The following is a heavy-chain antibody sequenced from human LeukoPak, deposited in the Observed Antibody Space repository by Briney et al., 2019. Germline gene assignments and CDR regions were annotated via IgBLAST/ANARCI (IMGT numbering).Heavy chain of an antibody. Sequence: GESLQISFQGSGYSFTTYWIGWVRQMPGKGLEWMGIVYPRDSDTRYSPSFQGQVTISADKSISTAYLQWSSLKASDTAMYYCARHAAVRYDFWSDYYAWFDPWGQGTLVTVSS. V-gene: IGHV5-51*01. CDR2: VYPRDSDT. D-gene: IGHD3-3*01. CDR1: GYSFTTYW. J-gene: IGHJ5*02. CDR3: ARHAAVRYDFWSDYYAWFDP.